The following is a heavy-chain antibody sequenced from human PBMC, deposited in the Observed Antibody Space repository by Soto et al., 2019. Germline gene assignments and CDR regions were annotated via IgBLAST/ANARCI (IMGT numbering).Heavy chain of an antibody. CDR2: ISTKNGNT. D-gene: IGHD1-1*01. CDR3: ARGRYGDY. Sequence: QVHLVQSGAEVKKPGASVKVSCKGSGYAFTTYGITWVRQAPGQGLEWMGWISTKNGNTNYAQKLQGRVTVTRDTTANTAYMKLRSLKSAETAWSYCARGRYGDYWGQGALVTVSS. V-gene: IGHV1-18*01. CDR1: GYAFTTYG. J-gene: IGHJ4*02.